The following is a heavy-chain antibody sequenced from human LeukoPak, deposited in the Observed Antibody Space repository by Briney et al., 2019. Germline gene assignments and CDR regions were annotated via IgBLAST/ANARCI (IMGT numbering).Heavy chain of an antibody. CDR3: AREVQDGGNHYYYYMDV. V-gene: IGHV3-33*01. J-gene: IGHJ6*03. Sequence: GGSLRLSCAASGFTFSSYGMHWVRQAPGKGLEWVAVIWYDGSNKYYADSVKGRFTISRDNSKNTLYLQMNSLRAEDTAVYYCAREVQDGGNHYYYYMDVWGKGTTVTVSS. CDR2: IWYDGSNK. D-gene: IGHD4-23*01. CDR1: GFTFSSYG.